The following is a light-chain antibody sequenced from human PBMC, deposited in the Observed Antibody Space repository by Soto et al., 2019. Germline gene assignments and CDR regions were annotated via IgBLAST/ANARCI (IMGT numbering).Light chain of an antibody. CDR2: DSS. Sequence: DIVMTQSPVTLSVSPGERATLSCRASQSVFSSLAWYQQKPGQAPRLLIYDSSSRATGVPARFSGSGSGTEFSLAISSLQSEDFAVYYCQQYNNWPRTLGQGTKVDIK. V-gene: IGKV3-15*01. CDR1: QSVFSS. CDR3: QQYNNWPRT. J-gene: IGKJ1*01.